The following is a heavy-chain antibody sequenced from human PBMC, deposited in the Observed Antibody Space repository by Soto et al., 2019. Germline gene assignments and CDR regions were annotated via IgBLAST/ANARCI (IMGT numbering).Heavy chain of an antibody. V-gene: IGHV3-7*01. CDR3: ARETSTYYYDSSAYLGFDY. CDR2: IKQDGSEK. D-gene: IGHD3-22*01. CDR1: GFTFSIYW. Sequence: GGSLRLSCAASGFTFSIYWMSWVRQAPGKGLEWVANIKQDGSEKYYVDSVKGRSTISRDNAKNSLYLQMNSLRDEDTAVYYCARETSTYYYDSSAYLGFDYRGQGTLVTVPS. J-gene: IGHJ4*02.